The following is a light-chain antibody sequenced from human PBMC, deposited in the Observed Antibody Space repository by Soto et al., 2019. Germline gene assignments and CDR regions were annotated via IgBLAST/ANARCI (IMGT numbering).Light chain of an antibody. CDR2: GAS. CDR1: QSVSNNY. V-gene: IGKV3-20*01. CDR3: QQYGSSGT. Sequence: EIVLTQPPGTLSLSTGERATLSCMASQSVSNNYLAWYQQKPGQSPRLLIYGASNRATGIPDRFSGSGSGTDFTLTISRLEPEDFAVYYCQQYGSSGTFGQGTKVDI. J-gene: IGKJ1*01.